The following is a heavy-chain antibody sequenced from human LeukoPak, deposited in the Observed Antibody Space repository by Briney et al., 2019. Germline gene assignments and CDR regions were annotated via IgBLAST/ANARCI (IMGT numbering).Heavy chain of an antibody. CDR3: ASGARRTSCLDY. D-gene: IGHD2-2*01. CDR2: IYSGGST. J-gene: IGHJ4*02. Sequence: GGSLRLSCAASGFTVSSNYMSWVRQAPGKGLEWVSVIYSGGSTYYADSVKCRFTISRDNSKNTLYLQMNSLRAEDTAVYYCASGARRTSCLDYWGQGTLVTVSS. CDR1: GFTVSSNY. V-gene: IGHV3-53*01.